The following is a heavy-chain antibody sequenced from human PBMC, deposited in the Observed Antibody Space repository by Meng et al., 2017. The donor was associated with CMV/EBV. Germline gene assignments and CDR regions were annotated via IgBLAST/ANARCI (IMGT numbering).Heavy chain of an antibody. V-gene: IGHV5-51*01. Sequence: GESLKISCKGSGYSFTSYWIGWVRQMPGKGLEWMGIIYPGDSDTRYSPSFQGQVTISADKSISTAYLQWSSLKASDTAMYYCARRGKYYYDSSDAFDIWGQGTMVTVSS. CDR3: ARRGKYYYDSSDAFDI. J-gene: IGHJ3*02. D-gene: IGHD3-22*01. CDR1: GYSFTSYW. CDR2: IYPGDSDT.